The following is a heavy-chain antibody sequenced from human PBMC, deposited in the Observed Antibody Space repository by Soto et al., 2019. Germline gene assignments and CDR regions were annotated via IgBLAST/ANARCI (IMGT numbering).Heavy chain of an antibody. CDR1: GFTFSSAW. Sequence: EVQLVESGGGLVKPGGSLRLSCAASGFTFSSAWMSWVRQAPGKGLEWVGRVKSKTDGGTTDYAAPVKGRFTFSRDDSQNTVYLQMNNLKIEDTAVYYCAKSPAASYYCYGMDVW. J-gene: IGHJ6*01. V-gene: IGHV3-15*01. D-gene: IGHD6-13*01. CDR3: AKSPAASYYCYGMDV. CDR2: VKSKTDGGTT.